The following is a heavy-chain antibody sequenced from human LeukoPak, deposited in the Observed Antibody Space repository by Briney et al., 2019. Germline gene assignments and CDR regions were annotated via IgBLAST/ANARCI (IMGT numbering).Heavy chain of an antibody. J-gene: IGHJ4*02. Sequence: PGGSLRLSCAASGXTFSDAWMNWVRQAPGKGLEWVGLIKSKTDDGTTDYAAPVKGRFTISRDDSKNTVYLQTNNLKTEDTAVYYCTTVGSTSKTYYVDHWGQGSLVAVSS. V-gene: IGHV3-15*01. D-gene: IGHD1-26*01. CDR2: IKSKTDDGTT. CDR3: TTVGSTSKTYYVDH. CDR1: GXTFSDAW.